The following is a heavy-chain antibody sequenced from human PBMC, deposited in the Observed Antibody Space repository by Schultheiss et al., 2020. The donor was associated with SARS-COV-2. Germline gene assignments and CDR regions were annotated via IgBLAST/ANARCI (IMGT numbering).Heavy chain of an antibody. V-gene: IGHV3-21*04. J-gene: IGHJ4*02. CDR1: GFTFSGSA. CDR3: ASRDTAMVGYFDY. CDR2: ISSSSSYI. Sequence: GGSLRLSCAASGFTFSGSAMHWVRQAPGKGLEWVSSISSSSSYIYYADSVKGRFTISRDNSKNTLYLQMNSLRAEDTAVYYCASRDTAMVGYFDYWGQGTLVTVSS. D-gene: IGHD5-18*01.